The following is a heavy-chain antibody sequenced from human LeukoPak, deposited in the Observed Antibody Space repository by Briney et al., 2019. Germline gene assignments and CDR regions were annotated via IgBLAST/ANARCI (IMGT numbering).Heavy chain of an antibody. CDR1: GYTFTSYD. D-gene: IGHD6-13*01. CDR2: MNPNSGNT. CDR3: ARNLPYSSSWYYYYGMDV. V-gene: IGHV1-8*01. Sequence: ASVKVSCKASGYTFTSYDINWVRQATGQGLEWMGWMNPNSGNTGYAQKFQGRVTMTRNTSISTAYMELSSLRSEDTAVYYCARNLPYSSSWYYYYGMDVWGQGTTVTVSS. J-gene: IGHJ6*02.